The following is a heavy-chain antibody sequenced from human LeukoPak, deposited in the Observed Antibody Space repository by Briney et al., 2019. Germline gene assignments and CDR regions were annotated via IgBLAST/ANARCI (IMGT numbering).Heavy chain of an antibody. CDR1: GFTFSGYW. J-gene: IGHJ6*03. CDR3: ARDRMAGYCSGGSCYYYYYMDV. Sequence: PGGSLRLSCAASGFTFSGYWMHWVRQAPGKGLVWVSRINSDGSSTSYADSVKGRFTISRDNAKNTLYLQMNSLRAEDTAVYYCARDRMAGYCSGGSCYYYYYMDVWGKGTTVTVSS. CDR2: INSDGSST. V-gene: IGHV3-74*01. D-gene: IGHD2-15*01.